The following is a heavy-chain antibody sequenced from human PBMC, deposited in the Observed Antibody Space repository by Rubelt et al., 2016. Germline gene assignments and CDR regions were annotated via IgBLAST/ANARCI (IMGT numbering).Heavy chain of an antibody. V-gene: IGHV4-39*01. CDR3: ARHIRDGTSGYYYGH. CDR1: GGSISSTDRYY. D-gene: IGHD3-22*01. Sequence: QLQLQESGPGLVKPSETLSLTCTVSGGSISSTDRYYWGWIRQPPGKGLEWIGSIYYSGRTYYNPSLKRRVTISIDTSKAQLSRKLGLVTAADTAVYVCARHIRDGTSGYYYGHWGQGTLVTVSS. J-gene: IGHJ4*02. CDR2: IYYSGRT.